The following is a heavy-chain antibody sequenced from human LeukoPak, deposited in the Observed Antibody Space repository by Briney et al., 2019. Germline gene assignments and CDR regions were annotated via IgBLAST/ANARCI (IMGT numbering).Heavy chain of an antibody. CDR3: ARDTKRSRARWENLGFDP. J-gene: IGHJ5*02. CDR2: IITYNGNT. V-gene: IGHV1-18*01. D-gene: IGHD1-26*01. Sequence: ASVKVSCKASGYTFTSYDISWVRQAPGQGLEWMGYIITYNGNTNYAQKLQGRVTMTTDTSTSTAYMELRSLRSDDTAVYYCARDTKRSRARWENLGFDPWGQGTLVTVSS. CDR1: GYTFTSYD.